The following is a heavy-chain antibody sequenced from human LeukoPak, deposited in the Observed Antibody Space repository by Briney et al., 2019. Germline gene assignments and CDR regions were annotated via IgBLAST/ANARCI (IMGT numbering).Heavy chain of an antibody. J-gene: IGHJ4*02. CDR1: GFTVSSDS. Sequence: PGGSLRPSCAASGFTVSSDSMNWVRQAPGKGLQWVSVIYTGGGTYYADSVTGRFTISRDNSKNTLYLQMNSLRVEDTAVYYCTRDQARRQAGWGQGTLVTVSS. CDR3: TRDQARRQAG. V-gene: IGHV3-66*01. CDR2: IYTGGGT.